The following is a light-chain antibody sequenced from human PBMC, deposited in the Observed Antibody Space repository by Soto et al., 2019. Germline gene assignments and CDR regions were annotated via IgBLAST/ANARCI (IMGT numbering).Light chain of an antibody. CDR1: SSDVGGYNY. J-gene: IGLJ3*02. V-gene: IGLV2-11*01. CDR3: CSYAGSYTGV. CDR2: DVS. Sequence: QSALTQPRSVSGSPGQSVTISCTGTSSDVGGYNYVSWYQQRPGKAPKLMIYDVSKRPSGVPDRFSGSKSGNTASLTISGLQAEDEADYYSCSYAGSYTGVFGGGTKLTVL.